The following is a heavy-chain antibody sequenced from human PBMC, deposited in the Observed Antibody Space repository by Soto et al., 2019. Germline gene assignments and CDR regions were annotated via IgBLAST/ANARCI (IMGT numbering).Heavy chain of an antibody. CDR1: GGTFSTYS. J-gene: IGHJ4*02. CDR3: ASSSGNNYGVGTNYYFDY. CDR2: IIPIFGTA. Sequence: QVQLVQSGAEVKKPGSSVKVSCKTSGGTFSTYSIVWVRQAPGEGLEWRGGIIPIFGTANYAQKFQDRVTITADKSTNTACMELSSLKSEDTAMYYCASSSGNNYGVGTNYYFDYWGQGTLVTVSS. V-gene: IGHV1-69*06. D-gene: IGHD1-26*01.